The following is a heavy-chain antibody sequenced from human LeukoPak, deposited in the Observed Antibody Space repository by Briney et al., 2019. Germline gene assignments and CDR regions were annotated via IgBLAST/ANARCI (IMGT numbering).Heavy chain of an antibody. CDR1: GFTFSSYA. D-gene: IGHD6-13*01. CDR3: AKSVSSSWYGDYYYGMDV. J-gene: IGHJ6*02. Sequence: GGSLRLSCAASGFTFSSYAMSWVRQAPGKGLEWVSAISGSGGSTYYADSVKGRFTISRDNSKNTLYLQMNSLRAEDTAVYYCAKSVSSSWYGDYYYGMDVWGQGTTVTVSS. V-gene: IGHV3-23*01. CDR2: ISGSGGST.